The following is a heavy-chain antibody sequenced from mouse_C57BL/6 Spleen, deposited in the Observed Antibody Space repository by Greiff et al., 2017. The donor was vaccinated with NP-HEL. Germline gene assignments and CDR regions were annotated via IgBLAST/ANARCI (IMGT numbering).Heavy chain of an antibody. D-gene: IGHD1-1*01. Sequence: QVQLKQSGAELVKPGASVKISCKASGYTFTDYYINWVKQRPGQGLEWIGTIGPGSGSTYYNEKFKGKATLTADKSSSTAYMRLSSLTSEDPEVYFCARDSLLQDAMDYWGQGTSVTVSS. CDR3: ARDSLLQDAMDY. CDR1: GYTFTDYY. V-gene: IGHV1-77*01. CDR2: IGPGSGST. J-gene: IGHJ4*01.